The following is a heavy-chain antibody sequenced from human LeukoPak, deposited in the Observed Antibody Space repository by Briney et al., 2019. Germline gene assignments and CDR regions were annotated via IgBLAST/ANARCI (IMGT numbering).Heavy chain of an antibody. CDR2: IREDGSEK. CDR1: GFPFSAYW. J-gene: IGHJ4*02. Sequence: GGPLRLSCEAPGFPFSAYWMSWVRKAPGKGLKWVAKIREDGSEKYYVDSVKGQFTISRDNAKNSLFLQMDSLRAEDTAVYYCARDLAGHYYGSGSSFDYWGQGTLVTVSS. CDR3: ARDLAGHYYGSGSSFDY. D-gene: IGHD3-10*01. V-gene: IGHV3-7*01.